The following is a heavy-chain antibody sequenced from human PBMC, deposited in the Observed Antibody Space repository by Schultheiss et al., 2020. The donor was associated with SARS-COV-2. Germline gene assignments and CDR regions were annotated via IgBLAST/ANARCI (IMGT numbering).Heavy chain of an antibody. CDR1: GFTFSSYS. Sequence: GSLRLSCAASGFTFSSYSMNWVRQAPGKGLEWIGTIYYSGRTYYNPSLKSRVTISVDTSKNQFSLKLSSVTAADTAVYYCARVTIEGYGMDVWGQGTTVTVSS. CDR3: ARVTIEGYGMDV. D-gene: IGHD1-26*01. V-gene: IGHV4-59*01. J-gene: IGHJ6*02. CDR2: IYYSGRT.